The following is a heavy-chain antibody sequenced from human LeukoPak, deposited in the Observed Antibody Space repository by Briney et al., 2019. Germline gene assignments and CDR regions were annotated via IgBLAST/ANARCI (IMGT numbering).Heavy chain of an antibody. D-gene: IGHD3-22*01. Sequence: SETLSLTCTVSGYSISSGYYWGWIRQPPGKGLEWIGSIYHSGSTYYNPSLKSRVTISVDTSKNQFSLKLSSVTAADTAVYYCARDNYDQSWGQGTLVTVSS. CDR2: IYHSGST. CDR3: ARDNYDQS. J-gene: IGHJ5*02. CDR1: GYSISSGYY. V-gene: IGHV4-38-2*02.